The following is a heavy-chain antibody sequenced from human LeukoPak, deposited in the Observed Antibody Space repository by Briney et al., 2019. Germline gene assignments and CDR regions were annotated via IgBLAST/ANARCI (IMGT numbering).Heavy chain of an antibody. Sequence: SQTLSLTCVISGDSVSSNSAACNWIRQSPSRGLEWLGRTYYRSQWYSDYASSVRGRISINPDTSKNQFSLQLNSVTPEDTAVYYCARYTSAWFLDYWGQGTPVTVSS. D-gene: IGHD6-19*01. CDR2: TYYRSQWYS. CDR3: ARYTSAWFLDY. J-gene: IGHJ4*02. V-gene: IGHV6-1*01. CDR1: GDSVSSNSAA.